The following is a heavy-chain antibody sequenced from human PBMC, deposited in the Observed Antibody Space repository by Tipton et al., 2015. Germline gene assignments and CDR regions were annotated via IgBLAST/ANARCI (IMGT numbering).Heavy chain of an antibody. D-gene: IGHD6-13*01. Sequence: LRLSCAASGFTFSSYSMNWVRQAPGKGLEWIGEINHSGSTNYNPSLKSRVTISVDTSKNQFSLKLSSVTAADTAVYYCARDEAAAGTFDYWGQGTLVTVSS. CDR3: ARDEAAAGTFDY. V-gene: IGHV4-34*01. CDR1: GFTFSSYS. CDR2: INHSGST. J-gene: IGHJ4*02.